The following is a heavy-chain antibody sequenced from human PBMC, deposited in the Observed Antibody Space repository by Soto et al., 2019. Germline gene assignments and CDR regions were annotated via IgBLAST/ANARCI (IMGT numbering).Heavy chain of an antibody. CDR2: RYYSEST. V-gene: IGHV4-31*03. CDR3: ARTKCSGGSCYSWSLDY. J-gene: IGHJ4*02. CDR1: GGSITTGGYY. Sequence: LTCTVSGGSITTGGYYWSWIRQLPGKGLEWIGHRYYSESTYYNPSLKSRVSISLDTSKNQFSLKLSFVTAADTAMYYCARTKCSGGSCYSWSLDYWGQGTPVTVSS. D-gene: IGHD2-15*01.